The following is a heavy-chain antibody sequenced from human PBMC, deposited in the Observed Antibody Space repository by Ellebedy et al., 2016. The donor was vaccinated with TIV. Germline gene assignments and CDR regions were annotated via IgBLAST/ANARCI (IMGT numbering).Heavy chain of an antibody. Sequence: MPSETLSLTCAVYGESFSGYYWSRIRQLPGKGLEWIGAINHSGSANYNPSLKTRVTISVDTSKNQSSLNLSSVTAADTAVYYCARGVFANWGSPTYWGQGALVTVSS. CDR2: INHSGSA. V-gene: IGHV4-34*01. J-gene: IGHJ4*02. D-gene: IGHD7-27*01. CDR3: ARGVFANWGSPTY. CDR1: GESFSGYY.